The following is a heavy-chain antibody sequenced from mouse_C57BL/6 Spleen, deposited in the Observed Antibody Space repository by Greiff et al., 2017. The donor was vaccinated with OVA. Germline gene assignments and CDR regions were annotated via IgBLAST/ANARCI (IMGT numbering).Heavy chain of an antibody. CDR2: INPYNGGT. J-gene: IGHJ1*03. Sequence: VQLQQSGPVLVKPGASVKMSCKASGYTFTDYYMNWVKQSHGKSLEWIGVINPYNGGTSYNQKFKGKATLTVDKSSSTAYMELNSLTSEDSAVYYCAREDSYWYFDVWGTGTTVTVSS. V-gene: IGHV1-19*01. CDR3: AREDSYWYFDV. CDR1: GYTFTDYY.